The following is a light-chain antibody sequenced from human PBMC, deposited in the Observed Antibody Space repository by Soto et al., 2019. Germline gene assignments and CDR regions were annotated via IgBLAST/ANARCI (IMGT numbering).Light chain of an antibody. CDR1: NIGSKS. J-gene: IGLJ2*01. CDR2: YDS. V-gene: IGLV3-21*04. Sequence: SYELTQPPSGSVAPGKTARITCGGNNIGSKSVHWYQQKPGQAPVLVIYYDSDRPSGIPERFSGSNSGNTATLTISRVEAGDEADYYCQVWDSRSDHVVFGGGTKLTVL. CDR3: QVWDSRSDHVV.